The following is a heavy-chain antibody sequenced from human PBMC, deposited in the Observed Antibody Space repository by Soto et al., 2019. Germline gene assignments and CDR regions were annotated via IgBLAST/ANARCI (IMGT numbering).Heavy chain of an antibody. J-gene: IGHJ4*02. D-gene: IGHD3-22*01. CDR3: ASAEYYFDSSGWYY. Sequence: GGSLRLSCAASGFTFSSYSMNWVRQAPGKGLEWVSSISSSSTYIYYADSVKGRFTISRDNAKNSLYLQMSSLRAEDTAVYYCASAEYYFDSSGWYYWGQGTLVTVSA. V-gene: IGHV3-21*01. CDR1: GFTFSSYS. CDR2: ISSSSTYI.